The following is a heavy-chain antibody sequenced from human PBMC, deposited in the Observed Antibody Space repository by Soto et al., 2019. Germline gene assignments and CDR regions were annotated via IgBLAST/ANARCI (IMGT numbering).Heavy chain of an antibody. CDR2: IYYSGST. D-gene: IGHD3-22*01. V-gene: IGHV4-39*07. Sequence: SGTLSLTCAVRSCSIFSNSCSWASIRKPPGKGLDWIVSIYYSGSTYYIPSLNSRVTISVVTSKNQFSLKLSSVTAADTAVYYCARTGPYSSGNNWGQG. CDR1: SCSIFSNSCS. J-gene: IGHJ1*01. CDR3: ARTGPYSSGNN.